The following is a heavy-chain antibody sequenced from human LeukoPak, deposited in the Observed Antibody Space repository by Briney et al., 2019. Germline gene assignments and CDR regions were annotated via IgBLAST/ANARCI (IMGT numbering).Heavy chain of an antibody. CDR1: GFTFSSYE. CDR2: ISSSGSTI. Sequence: GGSLRLSCAASGFTFSSYEMNWVRQAPGKGLEWVSYISSSGSTIYYADSVKGRFTISRDNAKNSLYLQMNSLRAEDTAVYYCARKGAYYYGSGSPRVGYYYYMDVWGKGTTVTVSS. D-gene: IGHD3-10*01. V-gene: IGHV3-48*03. J-gene: IGHJ6*03. CDR3: ARKGAYYYGSGSPRVGYYYYMDV.